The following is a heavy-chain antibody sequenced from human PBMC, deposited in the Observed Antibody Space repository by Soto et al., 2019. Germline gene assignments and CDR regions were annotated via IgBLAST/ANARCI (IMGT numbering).Heavy chain of an antibody. Sequence: QVQLVESGGGLVKPGGSLRLSCAASGFTFSDYYMSWIRQAPGKGLEWVSHISGSGSTIYFADSVKGRFTISRDNAKNSLYLQMNSLRAEDTAVYYCARDCSSSSCYDYFQHWGQGTRVTVSS. V-gene: IGHV3-11*01. CDR2: ISGSGSTI. CDR1: GFTFSDYY. CDR3: ARDCSSSSCYDYFQH. D-gene: IGHD2-2*01. J-gene: IGHJ1*01.